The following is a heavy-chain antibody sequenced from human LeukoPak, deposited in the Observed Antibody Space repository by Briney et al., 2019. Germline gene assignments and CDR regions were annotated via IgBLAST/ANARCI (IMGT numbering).Heavy chain of an antibody. D-gene: IGHD6-13*01. Sequence: PGGSLRLSCAASGFTFSSYAMSWVRQAPGKGLEWVSAISGSGGSTYYADSVKGRFTISRDNSENTLYLQMNSLRAEDTAVYYCAKPDSSSWYPEYFQHWGQGTLVTVSS. J-gene: IGHJ1*01. CDR2: ISGSGGST. CDR1: GFTFSSYA. CDR3: AKPDSSSWYPEYFQH. V-gene: IGHV3-23*01.